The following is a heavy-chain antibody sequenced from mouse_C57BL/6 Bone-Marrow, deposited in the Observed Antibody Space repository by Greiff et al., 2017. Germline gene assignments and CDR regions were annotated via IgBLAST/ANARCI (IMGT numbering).Heavy chain of an antibody. CDR2: IDPENGDT. J-gene: IGHJ1*03. V-gene: IGHV14-4*01. D-gene: IGHD1-1*01. Sequence: EVQLQQSGAELVRPGASVKLSCTASGFNIKDDYMHWVKQRPEQGLEWIGWIDPENGDTEYASKFQGKATITADTSSNTAYRQLSSLTSEDTAVYYCTTDYYGSSYPYWYFDVWGTGTTVTVSS. CDR3: TTDYYGSSYPYWYFDV. CDR1: GFNIKDDY.